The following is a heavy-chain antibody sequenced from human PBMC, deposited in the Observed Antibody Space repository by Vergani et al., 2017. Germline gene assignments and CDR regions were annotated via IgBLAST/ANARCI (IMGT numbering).Heavy chain of an antibody. CDR1: GFTFSDYY. J-gene: IGHJ4*02. V-gene: IGHV3-11*04. CDR2: FSTSGSTI. Sequence: QVQLVESGGGLVKPGGSLRLSCAASGFTFSDYYMSWIRQAPGKGLEWVSYFSTSGSTIYYADSVKGRFTISRDNSKNTLYLQMNSLRAEDTAVYYCARDQGIAAAGTLYYFDYWGQGTLVTVSS. D-gene: IGHD6-13*01. CDR3: ARDQGIAAAGTLYYFDY.